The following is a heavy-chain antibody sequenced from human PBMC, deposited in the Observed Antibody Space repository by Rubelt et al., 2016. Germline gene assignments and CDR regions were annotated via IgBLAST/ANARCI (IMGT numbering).Heavy chain of an antibody. CDR2: IYHTGST. J-gene: IGHJ5*02. CDR1: SGSFRSYY. D-gene: IGHD1-20*01. CDR3: ARHSLNNWKEVGYFDP. V-gene: IGHV4-59*08. Sequence: QVQLQESGPGLVKPSETLSLTCSVSSGSFRSYYWTWIRLPPGKRMEWIGYIYHTGSTNYNPSLRSRLTISVDTSRNQFPLRLSSVTAADTAVYYCARHSLNNWKEVGYFDPWGQGALVTVSS.